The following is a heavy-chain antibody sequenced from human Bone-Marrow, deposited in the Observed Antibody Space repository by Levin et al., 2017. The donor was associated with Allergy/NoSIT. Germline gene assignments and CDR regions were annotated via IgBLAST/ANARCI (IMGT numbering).Heavy chain of an antibody. V-gene: IGHV4-4*02. J-gene: IGHJ4*02. CDR2: IYHSGST. CDR1: GGSISSSNW. Sequence: SETLSLTCAVSGGSISSSNWWSWVRQPPGKGLEWIGEIYHSGSTNYNPSLKSQVTISVDKSKNQFSLKLSSVTAADTAVYYCARESDSSSSGLDYWGQGTLVTVSS. D-gene: IGHD6-6*01. CDR3: ARESDSSSSGLDY.